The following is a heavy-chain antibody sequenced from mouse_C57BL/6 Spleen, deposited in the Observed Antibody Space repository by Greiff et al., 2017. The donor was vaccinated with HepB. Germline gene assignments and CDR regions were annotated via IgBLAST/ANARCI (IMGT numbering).Heavy chain of an antibody. CDR3: ANNYPYYFDY. Sequence: VQLQQSGPELVKPGASVKISCKASGYTFTDYYMNWVKQSHGKSLEWIGDINPNNGGTSYNQKFKGKATLTVDKSSSTAYMELRSLTSEDSAVYYCANNYPYYFDYWGQGTTLTVSS. D-gene: IGHD2-1*01. CDR2: INPNNGGT. CDR1: GYTFTDYY. J-gene: IGHJ2*01. V-gene: IGHV1-26*01.